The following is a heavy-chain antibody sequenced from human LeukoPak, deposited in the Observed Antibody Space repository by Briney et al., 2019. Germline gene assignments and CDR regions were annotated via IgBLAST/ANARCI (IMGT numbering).Heavy chain of an antibody. CDR2: IVVGSGNT. CDR1: GFTFTSSA. Sequence: ASVKVSCKASGFTFTSSAVQWVRQARGQRLEWIGWIVVGSGNTNYAQKFQERVTITRDMSTSTAYMELSSLRSEDTAVYYCAAHDRNYYYYYGMDVWGQGTTVTVS. J-gene: IGHJ6*02. CDR3: AAHDRNYYYYYGMDV. V-gene: IGHV1-58*01.